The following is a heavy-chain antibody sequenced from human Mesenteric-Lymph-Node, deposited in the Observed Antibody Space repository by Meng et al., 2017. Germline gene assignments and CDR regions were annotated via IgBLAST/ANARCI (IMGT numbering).Heavy chain of an antibody. D-gene: IGHD6-19*01. Sequence: VSLPESGPGRVKPAGTLSLTCAVCGGYISSSNGWSWVRQPPVKGLEWIGEIYHSGSTNYNPSLKSRVTISVDKSKNQFSLNLSSVTAADTAVYYCARVGQWLPIDYWGQGTLVTVSS. J-gene: IGHJ4*02. CDR3: ARVGQWLPIDY. CDR1: GGYISSSNG. V-gene: IGHV4-4*02. CDR2: IYHSGST.